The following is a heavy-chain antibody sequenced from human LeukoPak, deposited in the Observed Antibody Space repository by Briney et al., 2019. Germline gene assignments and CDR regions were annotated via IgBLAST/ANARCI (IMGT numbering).Heavy chain of an antibody. Sequence: ASVTVSCTASGGTFSIYAISWVRQAPGQGLEWMGGIIPIFGTANYAQKFQGRVTITADESTSTAYMELSSLRSEDTAVYYCARGSTVAARRVWYFDYWGQGTLVTVSS. J-gene: IGHJ4*02. V-gene: IGHV1-69*01. D-gene: IGHD6-6*01. CDR2: IIPIFGTA. CDR3: ARGSTVAARRVWYFDY. CDR1: GGTFSIYA.